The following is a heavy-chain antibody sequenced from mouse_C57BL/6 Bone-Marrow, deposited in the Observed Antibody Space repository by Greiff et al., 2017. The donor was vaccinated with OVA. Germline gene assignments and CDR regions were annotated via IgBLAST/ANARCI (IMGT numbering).Heavy chain of an antibody. V-gene: IGHV1-52*01. CDR1: GYTFTSYW. Sequence: QVQLQQPGAELVRPGSSVKLSCKASGYTFTSYWMHWVKQRPIQGLEWIGNIDPSDSETHYNQKFKDKATLTVDKSSSTAYMQRSSLTSEDSAVYYCARADYYGSSYYFDYWGQGTTLTVSS. CDR3: ARADYYGSSYYFDY. CDR2: IDPSDSET. D-gene: IGHD1-1*01. J-gene: IGHJ2*01.